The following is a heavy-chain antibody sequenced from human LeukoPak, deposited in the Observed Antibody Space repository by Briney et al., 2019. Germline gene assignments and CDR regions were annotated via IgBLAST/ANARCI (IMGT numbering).Heavy chain of an antibody. Sequence: PSETLSLTCAVYGGSFSGYYWSWIRQPPGKGLEWIGEINHSGSTNYNPSLKSRVTISVDTSKNQFSLKLSSVTAADTAVYYCARDRSGSYYRNWGQGTLVTVSS. D-gene: IGHD3-10*01. J-gene: IGHJ4*02. CDR1: GGSFSGYY. CDR2: INHSGST. CDR3: ARDRSGSYYRN. V-gene: IGHV4-34*01.